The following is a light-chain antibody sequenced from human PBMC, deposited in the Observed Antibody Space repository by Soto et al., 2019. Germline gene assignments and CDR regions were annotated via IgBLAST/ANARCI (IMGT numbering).Light chain of an antibody. CDR2: GAS. CDR3: QQYNNWPPVT. V-gene: IGKV3-15*01. Sequence: DIVLTQSPGTLSVSPGERATLSCRASQSVSSNLAWYQQKPGQAPRLLIYGASTRATGIPARFSGSGSGTEFTLTISSLQSEDFAVYYCQQYNNWPPVTFGQGTKVDIK. CDR1: QSVSSN. J-gene: IGKJ1*01.